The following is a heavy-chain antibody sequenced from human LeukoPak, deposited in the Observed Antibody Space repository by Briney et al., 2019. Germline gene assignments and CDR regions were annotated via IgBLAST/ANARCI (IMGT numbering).Heavy chain of an antibody. V-gene: IGHV1-69*04. CDR3: ELRWLQSDY. Sequence: SVKVSCKASGGTFSSYAISWVRQAPGQGLEWMGRIIPILGIANYAQKFQGRVTITAGKSMSTAYMELSSLRSEDTAVYYCELRWLQSDYWGQGTLVTVSS. D-gene: IGHD5-24*01. CDR1: GGTFSSYA. CDR2: IIPILGIA. J-gene: IGHJ4*02.